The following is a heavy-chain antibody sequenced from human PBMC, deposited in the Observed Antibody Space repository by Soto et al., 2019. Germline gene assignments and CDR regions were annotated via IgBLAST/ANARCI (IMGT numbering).Heavy chain of an antibody. V-gene: IGHV5-10-1*01. Sequence: LGESLKISCKTSGYTFSGHWISWVRQVPGKGLQWMGNIDPSDSYINYNPAFRGHVTFSVDKSSSTAYLRWRSLGPSDTAIYYCARHGAAIWLGYWGQGTLVTVSS. J-gene: IGHJ4*02. CDR1: GYTFSGHW. D-gene: IGHD6-19*01. CDR2: IDPSDSYI. CDR3: ARHGAAIWLGY.